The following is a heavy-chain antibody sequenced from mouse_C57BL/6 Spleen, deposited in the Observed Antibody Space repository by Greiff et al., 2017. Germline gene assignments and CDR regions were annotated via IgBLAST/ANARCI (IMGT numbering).Heavy chain of an antibody. CDR2: IWTGGGT. D-gene: IGHD1-1*01. V-gene: IGHV2-9-1*01. CDR3: ARGGYYGSRGYFDY. CDR1: GFSLTSYA. Sequence: VKLVESGPGLVAPSQSLSITCTVSGFSLTSYAISWVRQPPGKGLEWLGVIWTGGGTNYNSALKSRLSISKDNSKSQVFLKMNSLQTDETARYYCARGGYYGSRGYFDYWGQGTTLTVSS. J-gene: IGHJ2*01.